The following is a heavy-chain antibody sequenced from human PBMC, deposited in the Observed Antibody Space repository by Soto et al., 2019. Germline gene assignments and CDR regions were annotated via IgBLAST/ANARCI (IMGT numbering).Heavy chain of an antibody. CDR1: GGTFSSYA. CDR2: IIPIFGTA. J-gene: IGHJ4*02. Sequence: SVKVSCKASGGTFSSYAISWVRQAPGQGLEWMGGIIPIFGTANYAQKFQGRVTITADESTSTAYMGLSSLRSEDTAVYYCARVPLGCGGDRCYYFDYWGQGTLVTVSS. CDR3: ARVPLGCGGDRCYYFDY. D-gene: IGHD2-21*02. V-gene: IGHV1-69*13.